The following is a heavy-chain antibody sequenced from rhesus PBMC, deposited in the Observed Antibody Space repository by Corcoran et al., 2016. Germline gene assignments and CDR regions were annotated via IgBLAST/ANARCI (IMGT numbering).Heavy chain of an antibody. Sequence: QVQLQESGPGLVKPSETLSLTCAVSGGSISSSYYYWSLIRQAHGQGLEWIGYISYSGRTSYNPSLKSRVTISRDTSKNQFSLKLSSVTAADTAVYYCAREGKGAAAGVFDYWGQGVLVTVSS. CDR1: GGSISSSYYY. CDR2: ISYSGRT. CDR3: AREGKGAAAGVFDY. V-gene: IGHV4-122*02. J-gene: IGHJ4*01. D-gene: IGHD6-25*01.